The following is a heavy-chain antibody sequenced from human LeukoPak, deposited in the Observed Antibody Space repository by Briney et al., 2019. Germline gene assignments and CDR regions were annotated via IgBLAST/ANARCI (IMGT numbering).Heavy chain of an antibody. Sequence: SGTLSLTCAVSGGSISSSNWWSWVRQPPGKGLEWIGEIYHSGSTNYNPSLKSRVTISVDTSKNQFSLKLSSVTAADTAVYYCARGYSSSWYVLTKNWFDPWGQGTLVTVSS. V-gene: IGHV4-4*02. D-gene: IGHD6-13*01. CDR1: GGSISSSNW. CDR2: IYHSGST. J-gene: IGHJ5*02. CDR3: ARGYSSSWYVLTKNWFDP.